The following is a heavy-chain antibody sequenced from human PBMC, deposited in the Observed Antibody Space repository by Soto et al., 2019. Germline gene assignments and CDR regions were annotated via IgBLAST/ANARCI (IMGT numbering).Heavy chain of an antibody. CDR1: GGSISGYF. D-gene: IGHD3-10*01. CDR2: ISHTGIT. CDR3: ARKEYYFDY. V-gene: IGHV4-59*01. J-gene: IGHJ4*02. Sequence: SETXXXXXTVSGGSISGYFWTWIRQPPGKGLEWIGYISHTGITNYNSSLKSRVTMSVDTSKNQFSLRVSSLTAADTAVYYCARKEYYFDYWGQGILVTVSS.